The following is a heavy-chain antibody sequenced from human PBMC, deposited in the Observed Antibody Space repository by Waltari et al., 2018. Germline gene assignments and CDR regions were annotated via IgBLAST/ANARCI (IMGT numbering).Heavy chain of an antibody. CDR3: ARASSIAARPGY. D-gene: IGHD6-6*01. J-gene: IGHJ4*02. V-gene: IGHV4-38-2*01. CDR1: GYSISSGYY. CDR2: IYHSGST. Sequence: QVQLQESGPGLVKPSETLSLTCAVSGYSISSGYYWGWIRQPPGKGLGWIGSIYHSGSTDYNPSLKSRVTISVDTSKNQFSLKLSSVTAADTAVYYCARASSIAARPGYWGQGTLVTVSS.